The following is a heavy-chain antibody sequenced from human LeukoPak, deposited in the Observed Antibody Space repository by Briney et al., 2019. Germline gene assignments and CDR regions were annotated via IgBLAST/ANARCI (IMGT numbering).Heavy chain of an antibody. CDR3: ARGTAKIRGFDP. CDR1: GFTFSSHW. J-gene: IGHJ5*02. V-gene: IGHV3-74*01. Sequence: GGSLRLSCAASGFTFSSHWMHWVRQAPGKGLVWVSRINSDGSSTSYADSVKGRFTISRDNAKNALYLQMNSLRAEDTAVYYCARGTAKIRGFDPWGQGTLVTVSS. D-gene: IGHD2-8*02. CDR2: INSDGSST.